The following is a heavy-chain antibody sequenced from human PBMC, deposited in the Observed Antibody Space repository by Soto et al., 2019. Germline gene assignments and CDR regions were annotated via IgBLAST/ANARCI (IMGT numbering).Heavy chain of an antibody. Sequence: QVQLVQSGAEVKKPGSSVKVSCKASGGTFSSYAISWVRQAPGQGLEWMGGIIPIFGTPDYAQKFQGRVTITADESTSTDYMELSSLRSEDTAVYDGAFSLSANYYYGMDVWGQGTTVTVSS. V-gene: IGHV1-69*12. CDR1: GGTFSSYA. CDR2: IIPIFGTP. CDR3: AFSLSANYYYGMDV. J-gene: IGHJ6*02.